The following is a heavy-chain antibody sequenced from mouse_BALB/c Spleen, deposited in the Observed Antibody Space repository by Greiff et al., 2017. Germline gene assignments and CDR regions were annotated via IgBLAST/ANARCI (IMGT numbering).Heavy chain of an antibody. D-gene: IGHD2-4*01. CDR2: ISYSGST. J-gene: IGHJ2*01. Sequence: DVQLQESGPGLVKPSQSLSLTCTVTGYSITSDYAWNWIRQFPGNKLEWMGYISYSGSTSYNPSLKSRISITRDTSKNQFFLQLNSVTTEDTATYYCARLIYYDYFDYWGQGTTLTVSS. V-gene: IGHV3-2*02. CDR3: ARLIYYDYFDY. CDR1: GYSITSDYA.